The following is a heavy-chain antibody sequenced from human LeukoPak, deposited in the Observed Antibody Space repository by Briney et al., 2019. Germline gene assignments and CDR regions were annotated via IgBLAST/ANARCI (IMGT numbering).Heavy chain of an antibody. CDR3: ARWTTLVRGFDY. CDR2: IYISGST. J-gene: IGHJ4*02. D-gene: IGHD3-10*01. V-gene: IGHV4-4*07. CDR1: GGSIRSYY. Sequence: SETLSLTCTVSGGSIRSYYWSWIRQPAGKGLEWIGRIYISGSTNYNPSLKSRVSMSVDTSKNHFSLKLSSVTAADTAVYYCARWTTLVRGFDYWGQGTLVTVSS.